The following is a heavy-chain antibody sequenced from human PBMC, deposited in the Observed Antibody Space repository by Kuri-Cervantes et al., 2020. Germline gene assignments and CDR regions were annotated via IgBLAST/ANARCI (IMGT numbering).Heavy chain of an antibody. CDR3: AGHYYDSSGYYGYYYYGMDV. CDR1: GFTFSSYC. CDR2: ISSSSSYI. V-gene: IGHV3-21*01. J-gene: IGHJ6*02. Sequence: GESLKISCAASGFTFSSYCMNWVRQAPGKGLEWVSSISSSSSYIYYADSVKGRLTISRDNAKNSLYLQMNSLRAEDTAVYYCAGHYYDSSGYYGYYYYGMDVWGQGTTVTVSS. D-gene: IGHD3-22*01.